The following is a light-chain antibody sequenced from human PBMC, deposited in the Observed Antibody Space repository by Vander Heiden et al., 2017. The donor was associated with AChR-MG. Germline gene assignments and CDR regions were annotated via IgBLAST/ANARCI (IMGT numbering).Light chain of an antibody. V-gene: IGLV3-9*01. Sequence: SYELTQPLSVSLALGQTARITCGGNNSGSKNVHWYQQKPGQAPVLVIYRDSNRPSGIPGRFSGSNSGNTATPTISRAQAGDEADYYCQVWDSSTGVFGGGTKLTVL. CDR2: RDS. CDR3: QVWDSSTGV. J-gene: IGLJ3*02. CDR1: NSGSKN.